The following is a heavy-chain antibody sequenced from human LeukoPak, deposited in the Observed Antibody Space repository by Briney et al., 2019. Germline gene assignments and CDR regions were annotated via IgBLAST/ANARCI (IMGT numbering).Heavy chain of an antibody. CDR2: VNQDGTEK. CDR3: VKGDWYFES. D-gene: IGHD2-21*01. V-gene: IGHV3-7*04. CDR1: GFNFGDSR. Sequence: GGSLRLSCAASGFNFGDSRMTWVRQAPGKGLQWVANVNQDGTEKHFLDSVEGRFTISRDNAKRSLYLQMSSLRPEDTALYFCVKGDWYFESWGQGTLVTVPS. J-gene: IGHJ4*02.